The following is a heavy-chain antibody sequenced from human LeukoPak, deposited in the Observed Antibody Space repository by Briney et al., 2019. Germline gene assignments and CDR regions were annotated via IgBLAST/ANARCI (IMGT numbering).Heavy chain of an antibody. V-gene: IGHV3-30*02. Sequence: PGGSLRLSCAASGFTFNSNGMHWVRQAPGKGLEWVAFIRYDGSNKYYADSVKGRFTISRDNSKNTLYLQMGSLRAEDMAVYYCARVGYDSPGGFDYWGQGTLVTFSS. J-gene: IGHJ4*02. D-gene: IGHD3-22*01. CDR2: IRYDGSNK. CDR3: ARVGYDSPGGFDY. CDR1: GFTFNSNG.